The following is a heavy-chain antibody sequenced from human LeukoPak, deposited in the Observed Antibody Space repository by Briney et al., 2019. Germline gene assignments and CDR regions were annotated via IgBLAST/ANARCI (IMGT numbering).Heavy chain of an antibody. Sequence: GRSLRLSCAASGLTFSDYGMHWVRQAPGKGLEWVAVIWYDGSDKYYADSVKGRFTISRDNSKNTLYLQMDSLRADDTALYYCASILLSSSGWYYFHYWGQGTLVTVSS. D-gene: IGHD6-19*01. V-gene: IGHV3-33*01. J-gene: IGHJ4*02. CDR1: GLTFSDYG. CDR2: IWYDGSDK. CDR3: ASILLSSSGWYYFHY.